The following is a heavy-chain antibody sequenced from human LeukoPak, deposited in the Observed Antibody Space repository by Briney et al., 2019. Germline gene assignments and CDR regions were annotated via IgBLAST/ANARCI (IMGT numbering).Heavy chain of an antibody. J-gene: IGHJ4*02. CDR1: GFTCSPCG. CDR2: ISSSGDST. CDR3: AKTPGGYLDY. Sequence: GGSLRLSCAASGFTCSPCGMTWVRQAPGKGLEWVAAISSSGDSTAHADSVKGRFTISRDNSKNTVFLQMNRLRAEDTAVYYCAKTPGGYLDYWGQGTRVTVSS. V-gene: IGHV3-23*01.